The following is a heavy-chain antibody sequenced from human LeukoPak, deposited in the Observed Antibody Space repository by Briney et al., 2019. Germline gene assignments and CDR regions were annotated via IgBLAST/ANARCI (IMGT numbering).Heavy chain of an antibody. CDR1: GYTFTGYY. V-gene: IGHV1-2*02. Sequence: ASVKVSCKASGYTFTGYYMHWVRQAPGQGLEWMGWINPNSGGTNYAQKFQGRVTMTRDTSISTVYMELSRLRSDDTAVYYCARMHPYTRLLWFGEDGMDVWGQGTTVTVSS. J-gene: IGHJ6*02. D-gene: IGHD3-10*01. CDR3: ARMHPYTRLLWFGEDGMDV. CDR2: INPNSGGT.